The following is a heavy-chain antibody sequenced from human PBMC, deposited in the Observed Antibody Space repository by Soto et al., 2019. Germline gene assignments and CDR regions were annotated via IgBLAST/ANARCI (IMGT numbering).Heavy chain of an antibody. CDR3: AKDLGANGVGATINY. D-gene: IGHD1-26*01. V-gene: IGHV3-23*01. Sequence: PGGSLRLSCAASGFTFSSYAMSWLRQAPGKGLEGVSTSDSSGYITNYVDSVKGRFTISRDNSNTLYLQMNSLRVEDTATYFCAKDLGANGVGATINYWGHGTLVTVSS. CDR2: SDSSGYIT. CDR1: GFTFSSYA. J-gene: IGHJ4*01.